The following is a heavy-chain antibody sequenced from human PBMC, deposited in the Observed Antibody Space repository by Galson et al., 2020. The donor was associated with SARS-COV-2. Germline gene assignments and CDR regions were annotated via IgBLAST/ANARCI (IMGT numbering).Heavy chain of an antibody. CDR1: GFTFSSYG. Sequence: GGSLRLSCAASGFTFSSYGMHWVRQAPGKGLEWVAVISYDGSNKYYADSVKGRFTISRDNSKNTLYLQMNSLRAEDTAVYYCAKTGGPYCSGGSCYSGLVDYWGQGTLVTVSS. CDR3: AKTGGPYCSGGSCYSGLVDY. D-gene: IGHD2-15*01. V-gene: IGHV3-30*18. J-gene: IGHJ4*02. CDR2: ISYDGSNK.